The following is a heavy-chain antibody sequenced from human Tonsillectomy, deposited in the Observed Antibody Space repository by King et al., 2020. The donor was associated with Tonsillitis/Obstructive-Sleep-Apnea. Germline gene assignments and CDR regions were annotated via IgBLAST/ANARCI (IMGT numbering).Heavy chain of an antibody. V-gene: IGHV1-18*01. J-gene: IGHJ4*02. CDR3: ARDSLSNCFVSSAYYTFDY. CDR2: ISAYNGHT. CDR1: GYTFTNYG. Sequence: QLVQSGAEVKKPGASVKVSCKASGYTFTNYGISWVRQAPGQGLEWMGWISAYNGHTNYAQKLQGRLTMSTDTSTSTAYMELRSLRSDDTAVYYCARDSLSNCFVSSAYYTFDYWGQGTLVTVSS. D-gene: IGHD3-22*01.